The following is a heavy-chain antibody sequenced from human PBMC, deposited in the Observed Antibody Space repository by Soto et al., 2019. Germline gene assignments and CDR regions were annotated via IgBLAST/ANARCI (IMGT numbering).Heavy chain of an antibody. Sequence: ASVKVSCKASGGTFSSYAISWVRQAPGQGLEWMGGIIPIFGTANYAQKFQGRVTITADESTSTAYMELSSLRSEDTAVYYCARDRVTMVRGVYMGRVYGMDVWGQGTTVTVSS. J-gene: IGHJ6*02. V-gene: IGHV1-69*13. CDR3: ARDRVTMVRGVYMGRVYGMDV. D-gene: IGHD3-10*01. CDR1: GGTFSSYA. CDR2: IIPIFGTA.